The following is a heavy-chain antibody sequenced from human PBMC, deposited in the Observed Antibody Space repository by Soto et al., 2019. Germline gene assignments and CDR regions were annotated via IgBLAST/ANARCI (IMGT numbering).Heavy chain of an antibody. CDR2: IKQDGREK. Sequence: EVQLVESGGGLVQPGGSLRLSCAASGFTFSSYWMSWVRQAPGKGLDWVANIKQDGREKYYVDSVKGRFTISRDNAKNSLYLQMNSLRAEDTAVYYCARGRGCSTGCHNFDYGGQGTLVTVSS. CDR3: ARGRGCSTGCHNFDY. CDR1: GFTFSSYW. V-gene: IGHV3-7*01. J-gene: IGHJ4*02. D-gene: IGHD2-2*01.